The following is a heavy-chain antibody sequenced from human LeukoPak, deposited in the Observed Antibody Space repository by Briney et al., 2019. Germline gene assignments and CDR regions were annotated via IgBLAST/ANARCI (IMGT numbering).Heavy chain of an antibody. CDR1: GGSISSYY. V-gene: IGHV4-59*08. J-gene: IGHJ4*02. Sequence: PSETLSLTCTVSGGSISSYYWSWIRQPPGKGLEWIGYIYYSGSTNYNPSLKSRVTISVDTSKNQFSLKLSSVTAADTALYYCARQELLRYDNWGQGTLVTVSS. CDR3: ARQELLRYDN. D-gene: IGHD4-17*01. CDR2: IYYSGST.